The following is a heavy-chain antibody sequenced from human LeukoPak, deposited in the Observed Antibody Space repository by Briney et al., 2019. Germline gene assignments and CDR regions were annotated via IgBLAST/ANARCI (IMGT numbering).Heavy chain of an antibody. CDR3: ARDVPHWDYFDY. CDR1: GGSISSGSYY. CDR2: IYTSGNT. D-gene: IGHD2-2*01. J-gene: IGHJ4*02. Sequence: PSETLSLTCTVSGGSISSGSYYWSWIRQPAGKGLEWIGRIYTSGNTNYNPSLKSRVTISVDTSKNQFSLKLSSVTAADTAVYYCARDVPHWDYFDYWGQGTLVTVSS. V-gene: IGHV4-61*02.